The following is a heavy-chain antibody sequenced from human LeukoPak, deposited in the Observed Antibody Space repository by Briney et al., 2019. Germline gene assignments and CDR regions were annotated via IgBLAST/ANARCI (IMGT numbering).Heavy chain of an antibody. CDR1: GYIFSNYG. CDR3: ARDFAWGSGGAPIDDNWLDP. CDR2: ISGHSGNT. Sequence: ASAKVSCKASGYIFSNYGITWVRQAPGHGLEWMGWISGHSGNTNYAQRFQDRATMTTDTSTSTAYMELRSLRFDDTAVYYCARDFAWGSGGAPIDDNWLDPWGQGILVTVSS. J-gene: IGHJ5*02. V-gene: IGHV1-18*01. D-gene: IGHD7-27*01.